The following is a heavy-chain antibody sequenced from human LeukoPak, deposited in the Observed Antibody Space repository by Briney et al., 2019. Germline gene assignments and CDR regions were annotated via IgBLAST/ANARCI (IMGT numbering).Heavy chain of an antibody. D-gene: IGHD2-2*01. J-gene: IGHJ5*02. CDR3: ARRYCSSTSCYGLDP. Sequence: SQTLSLTCAVSGGSNSSGGYSWSWIRQPPGKGLEWIGYIYHSGSTYYNPSLKSRVTISVDRSKNQFSLKLSSVTAADTAVYYCARRYCSSTSCYGLDPWGQGTLVTVSS. V-gene: IGHV4-30-2*01. CDR1: GGSNSSGGYS. CDR2: IYHSGST.